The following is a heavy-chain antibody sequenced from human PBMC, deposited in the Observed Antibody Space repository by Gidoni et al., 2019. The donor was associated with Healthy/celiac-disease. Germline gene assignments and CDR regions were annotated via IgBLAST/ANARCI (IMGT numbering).Heavy chain of an antibody. J-gene: IGHJ3*02. CDR3: ARDQEYYDSSGYDDDAFDI. Sequence: QVQLVQSGAEVKKPGSSVKVSCKASGGTFSSSAISWVRQAPGQGLEWMGGIIPIFGTANYAQKFQGRVTITADESTSTAYMELSSLRSEDTAVYYCARDQEYYDSSGYDDDAFDIWGQGTMVTVSS. CDR1: GGTFSSSA. CDR2: IIPIFGTA. V-gene: IGHV1-69*01. D-gene: IGHD3-22*01.